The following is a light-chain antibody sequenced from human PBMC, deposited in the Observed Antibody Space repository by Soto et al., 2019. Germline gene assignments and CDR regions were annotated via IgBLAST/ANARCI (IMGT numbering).Light chain of an antibody. CDR2: GAS. Sequence: DIQMTQSPSSLSASVGDRVTVTCRASKGISVNLAWFQQKPGKAPKSLIYGASILQRGAPSKFSAGGSGTTYSLTINSLQPEDFATYYCLQYEAYPYTFGQGTKLEIK. CDR1: KGISVN. CDR3: LQYEAYPYT. V-gene: IGKV1-16*02. J-gene: IGKJ2*01.